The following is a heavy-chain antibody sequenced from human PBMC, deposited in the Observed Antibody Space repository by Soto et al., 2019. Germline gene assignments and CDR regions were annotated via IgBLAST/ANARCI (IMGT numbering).Heavy chain of an antibody. D-gene: IGHD1-20*01. CDR3: ARILWHGLNFYYLDY. Sequence: QVTLKESGPVLVKPTQTLTLTCTVSGFSLSNERMGVSWIRQPPGKALEWLAHIFSKDEKSYSTSLKNRLTISKDTSKSQVVLTMTNMDPVDTATYYRARILWHGLNFYYLDYWGQGTLVTVSS. CDR1: GFSLSNERMG. V-gene: IGHV2-26*01. CDR2: IFSKDEK. J-gene: IGHJ4*02.